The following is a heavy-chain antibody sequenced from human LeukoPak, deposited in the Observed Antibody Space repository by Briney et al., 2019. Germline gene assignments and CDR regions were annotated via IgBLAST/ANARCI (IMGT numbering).Heavy chain of an antibody. CDR3: ARGREKLWNCFDP. CDR2: IYYSGTT. D-gene: IGHD3-10*01. CDR1: GGSISSYY. J-gene: IGHJ5*02. V-gene: IGHV4-59*01. Sequence: SETLSLTCNVSGGSISSYYWSWIRQPPGKGLEWIGFIYYSGTTNYNPSLKSRVTISVDTSKNQFSLKLSSVTAADTAVYYCARGREKLWNCFDPWGQGTLVTVSS.